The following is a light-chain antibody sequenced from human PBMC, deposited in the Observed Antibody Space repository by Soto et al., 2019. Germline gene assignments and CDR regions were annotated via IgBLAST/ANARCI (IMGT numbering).Light chain of an antibody. Sequence: RSTLXFPASQSVSSSYLAWYQLLPGQAPRLLIYGASSRATGIPDRFSGSGSGTDFTLTISNLQPEDFAGCYCQQTYSSPITFGQGTRLE. CDR3: QQTYSSPIT. J-gene: IGKJ5*01. V-gene: IGKV3-20*01. CDR1: QSVSSSY. CDR2: GAS.